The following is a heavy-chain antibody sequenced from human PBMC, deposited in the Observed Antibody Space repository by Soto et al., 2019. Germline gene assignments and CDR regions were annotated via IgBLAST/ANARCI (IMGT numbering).Heavy chain of an antibody. V-gene: IGHV3-48*02. CDR3: AREVRTFGGVDFDF. J-gene: IGHJ4*02. CDR1: GFTFSSYS. CDR2: ISSSSSTI. D-gene: IGHD3-16*01. Sequence: EVQLVESGGGLVQPGGSLRLSCAASGFTFSSYSMNWVRQAPGKGLEWVSYISSSSSTIYYADSVKGRFTISRDNAKNSLCLQMNSLRDENTAVYYCAREVRTFGGVDFDFWGQGTLVTVSS.